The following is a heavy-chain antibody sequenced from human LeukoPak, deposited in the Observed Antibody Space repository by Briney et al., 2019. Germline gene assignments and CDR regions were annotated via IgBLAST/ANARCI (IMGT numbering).Heavy chain of an antibody. V-gene: IGHV4-4*07. CDR1: SGSIIRYH. CDR3: ARAQNYYGSGRPYYYYMDV. J-gene: IGHJ6*03. CDR2: LGTSGSP. Sequence: SETLSLTCSVSSGSIIRYHWSWIRQPAGKGLEWIGRLGTSGSPNYNPSLKSRVTMSVDTSKNQFSLQLNSVTPEDTAVYYCARAQNYYGSGRPYYYYMDVWGKGTTVTISS. D-gene: IGHD3-10*01.